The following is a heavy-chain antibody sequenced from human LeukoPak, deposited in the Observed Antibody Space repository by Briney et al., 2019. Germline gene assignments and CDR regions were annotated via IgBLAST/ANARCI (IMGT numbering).Heavy chain of an antibody. Sequence: GGSLRLSCAASEFTFSSYAMHWVRQAPGKGLEWVAVISFDGSNKYYADSVRGRFTISRDNSKNTLCLQMNSLRAEDTAVYYCARGRYSGSYGYWGQGTLVTVSS. D-gene: IGHD1-26*01. CDR3: ARGRYSGSYGY. CDR1: EFTFSSYA. J-gene: IGHJ4*02. V-gene: IGHV3-30*04. CDR2: ISFDGSNK.